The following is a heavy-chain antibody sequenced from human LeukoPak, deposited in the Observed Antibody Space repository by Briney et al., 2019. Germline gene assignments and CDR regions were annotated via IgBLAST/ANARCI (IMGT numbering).Heavy chain of an antibody. J-gene: IGHJ1*01. V-gene: IGHV4-61*02. CDR2: IYTSGST. CDR3: ARDAGYYYDSSGYSITAEYFQH. CDR1: GGSISSGSYY. Sequence: SETLSLTCTVSGGSISSGSYYWSWIRQPAGKGLEWIGRIYTSGSTNYNPSLKSRVTISVDTSKNQFSLKLSSVTAADTAVYYCARDAGYYYDSSGYSITAEYFQHWGQGTLVTVSS. D-gene: IGHD3-22*01.